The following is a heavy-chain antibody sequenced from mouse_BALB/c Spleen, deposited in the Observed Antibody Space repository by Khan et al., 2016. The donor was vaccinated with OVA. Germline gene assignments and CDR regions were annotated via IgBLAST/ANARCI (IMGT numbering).Heavy chain of an antibody. CDR3: ARLVDI. D-gene: IGHD1-3*01. CDR2: IRAGGGT. V-gene: IGHV2-9*02. Sequence: QVQLKQSGPGLVAPAQSLSISCTVSGFSLTSYGVHWVSQTPGKGLEWMGVIRAGGGTNYYSALMSSQSISKDNSKCQVFLKMDSLQTDDTAMYYCARLVDIWGQGTTLTVSS. J-gene: IGHJ2*01. CDR1: GFSLTSYG.